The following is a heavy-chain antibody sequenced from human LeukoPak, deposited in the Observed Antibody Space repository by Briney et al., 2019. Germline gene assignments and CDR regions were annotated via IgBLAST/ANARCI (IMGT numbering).Heavy chain of an antibody. D-gene: IGHD7-27*01. J-gene: IGHJ5*02. CDR1: GGSISIYY. CDR3: ARDRELGS. CDR2: TYNSGNT. V-gene: IGHV4-59*01. Sequence: SETLSLTCIVSGGSISIYYWSWIRQPPGKGLEWIGYTYNSGNTEYNPSLKRRVTISADTSKNQFSLNLTSVTAADTAVYYCARDRELGSWGQGTLVTVSS.